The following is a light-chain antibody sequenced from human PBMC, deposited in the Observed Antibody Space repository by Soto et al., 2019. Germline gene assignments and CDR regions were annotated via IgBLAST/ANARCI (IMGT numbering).Light chain of an antibody. V-gene: IGKV1-33*01. J-gene: IGKJ4*01. CDR1: QDISNY. Sequence: DLQMTQSPSSLSASVGDRVTITCQASQDISNYLNWYQVKPGKAPKLLIYDASNLETGVPSRFSGSESGTDFTFTISSLQPEDIATYYCQQYDNLPLTFGGGTKVEIK. CDR2: DAS. CDR3: QQYDNLPLT.